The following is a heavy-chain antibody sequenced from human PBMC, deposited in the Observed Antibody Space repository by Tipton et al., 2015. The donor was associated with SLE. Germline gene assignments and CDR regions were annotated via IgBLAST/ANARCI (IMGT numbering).Heavy chain of an antibody. V-gene: IGHV4-34*01. CDR2: INHSGST. CDR3: ARGARAYSSSLFGFDY. D-gene: IGHD6-13*01. CDR1: GGSFSGYY. J-gene: IGHJ4*02. Sequence: TLSLTCAVYGGSFSGYYWSWIRQPPGKGLEWIGEINHSGSTNYNPSLKSRVTISVDTSKNQFSLKLSSVTAADTAVYYCARGARAYSSSLFGFDYWGQGTLVTVSS.